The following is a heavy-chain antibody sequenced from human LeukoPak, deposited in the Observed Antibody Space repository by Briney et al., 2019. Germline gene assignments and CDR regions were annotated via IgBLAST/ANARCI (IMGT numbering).Heavy chain of an antibody. J-gene: IGHJ3*01. CDR2: IGTLADT. Sequence: PGGSLRLSCAASEFTFSNYDMHWVRQTRGGGLEWVSGIGTLADTFYPDSAKGRFTISRDNAKNSLYLQMNSLRADDTAVYYCVRDQTIDSRAGPSDPFDVWGQGTMVTVSS. CDR3: VRDQTIDSRAGPSDPFDV. CDR1: EFTFSNYD. D-gene: IGHD3-3*01. V-gene: IGHV3-13*01.